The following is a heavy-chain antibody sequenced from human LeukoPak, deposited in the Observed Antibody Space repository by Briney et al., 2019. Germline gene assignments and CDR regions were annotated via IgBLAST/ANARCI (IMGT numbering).Heavy chain of an antibody. D-gene: IGHD5-12*01. CDR1: GYTFTGYY. Sequence: ASVKVSCKASGYTFTGYYMHWVRQAPGQGLEWMGWINPNSGGTNYAQKFQGRVTMTRDTSISTAYMELSRLRSDDTAVYYCARDQRSSGYDQYNWFDPWGQGTLVTVSS. V-gene: IGHV1-2*02. CDR3: ARDQRSSGYDQYNWFDP. J-gene: IGHJ5*02. CDR2: INPNSGGT.